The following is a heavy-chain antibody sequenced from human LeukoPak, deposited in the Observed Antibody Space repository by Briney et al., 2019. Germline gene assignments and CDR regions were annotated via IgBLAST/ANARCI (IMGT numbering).Heavy chain of an antibody. CDR2: IIPIFGTP. CDR3: ARVTMDLYYYGMDV. V-gene: IGHV1-69*13. D-gene: IGHD3-10*01. Sequence: ASVKVSCKASGGTFSSYAINWVRQAPGQGLEWMGGIIPIFGTPNYAQKFQGRVTITAVESMSTAYMELSSLRSEDTAVYYCARVTMDLYYYGMDVWGQGTTVTVSS. J-gene: IGHJ6*02. CDR1: GGTFSSYA.